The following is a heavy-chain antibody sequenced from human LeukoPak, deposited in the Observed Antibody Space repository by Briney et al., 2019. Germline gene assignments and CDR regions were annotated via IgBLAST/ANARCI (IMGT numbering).Heavy chain of an antibody. CDR1: GYTFTSYD. Sequence: ASVKVSCKASGYTFTSYDINRVRQATGQGLEWMGWMNPNSGNTGYAQKFQGRVTMTRNTSISTAYMELSSLRSEDTAVYYCARGRGWYKDSFWFDPWGQGTLVTVSS. D-gene: IGHD6-19*01. J-gene: IGHJ5*02. CDR2: MNPNSGNT. CDR3: ARGRGWYKDSFWFDP. V-gene: IGHV1-8*01.